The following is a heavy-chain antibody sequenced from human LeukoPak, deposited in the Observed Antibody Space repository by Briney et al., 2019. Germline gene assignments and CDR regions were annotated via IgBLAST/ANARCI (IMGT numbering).Heavy chain of an antibody. D-gene: IGHD1-26*01. CDR1: GYTFTNYG. V-gene: IGHV1-18*01. J-gene: IGHJ6*02. Sequence: GASVKVSCKASGYTFTNYGISWVRQAPGQGLEWMGWISAYNGNTKYAHKFQSRFSMTTDTSTYSVNMELRSLRSDDTAVFYCARSGSHNYYYYAMDVWGQGTTVMVS. CDR2: ISAYNGNT. CDR3: ARSGSHNYYYYAMDV.